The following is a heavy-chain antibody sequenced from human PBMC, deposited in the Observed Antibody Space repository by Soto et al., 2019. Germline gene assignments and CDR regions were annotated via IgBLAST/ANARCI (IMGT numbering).Heavy chain of an antibody. CDR1: GGSISSGNYH. Sequence: LSLTCTVSGGSISSGNYHWSWIRQPPGKGLEWIGYISYSGTTYYNPSLKSRVTISVDTSKNQFSLKLSSVTAADTAVYYCASDSNGYYYIDYWGQGTLVTVSS. CDR2: ISYSGTT. V-gene: IGHV4-30-4*01. D-gene: IGHD3-22*01. CDR3: ASDSNGYYYIDY. J-gene: IGHJ4*02.